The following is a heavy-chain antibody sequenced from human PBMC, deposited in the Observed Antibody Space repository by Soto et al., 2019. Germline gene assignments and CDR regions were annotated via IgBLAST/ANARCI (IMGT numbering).Heavy chain of an antibody. D-gene: IGHD5-18*01. CDR3: ARDLGRYSYGYSFDY. CDR2: INPSSGST. CDR1: GYTFTSYY. Sequence: QVQLVQSGAEVKKPGASVKVSCKASGYTFTSYYMHWVRQAPGQGLEWMGIINPSSGSTSYALNFQGRVTRTRDTSTSTVYMELSSLRSEDTAVYYCARDLGRYSYGYSFDYWGQGTLVTVSS. V-gene: IGHV1-46*01. J-gene: IGHJ4*02.